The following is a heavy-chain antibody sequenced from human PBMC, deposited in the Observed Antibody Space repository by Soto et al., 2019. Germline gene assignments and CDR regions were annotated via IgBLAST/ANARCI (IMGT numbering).Heavy chain of an antibody. CDR1: GGSFSGYY. Sequence: SETLSLTCAVYGGSFSGYYWSWIRQPPGKGLEWIGEINHSGSTNYNPSLKSRVTISVDTSKNQFSVKLSSVTAADTAVYYCARTLGYCSGGSCWPAFDPWGQGTLVTVSS. CDR3: ARTLGYCSGGSCWPAFDP. J-gene: IGHJ5*02. D-gene: IGHD2-15*01. V-gene: IGHV4-34*01. CDR2: INHSGST.